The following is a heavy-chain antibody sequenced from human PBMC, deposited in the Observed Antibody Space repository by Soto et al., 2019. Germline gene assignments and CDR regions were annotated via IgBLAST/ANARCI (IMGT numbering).Heavy chain of an antibody. V-gene: IGHV3-23*01. CDR1: GLTFSSYA. J-gene: IGHJ6*02. D-gene: IGHD2-2*01. CDR2: ISGSGGST. Sequence: PXGSLTLSFAASGLTFSSYAMSGVGQAPGKGLEWVSAISGSGGSTYYADSVKGRFTISRDNSKNTLYLQMNSLRAEDTAVYYCAKDTPYQFGPGGYYYYGMDVWGQGTTVTVSS. CDR3: AKDTPYQFGPGGYYYYGMDV.